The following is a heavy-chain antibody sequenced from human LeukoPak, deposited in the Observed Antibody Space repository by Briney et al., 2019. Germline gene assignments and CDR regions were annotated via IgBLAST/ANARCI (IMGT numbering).Heavy chain of an antibody. CDR1: GGSISSYY. J-gene: IGHJ5*02. CDR3: AKGYPWEYYYDSSGSHGKGFDP. D-gene: IGHD3-22*01. Sequence: SETLSLTCTVSGGSISSYYWSWIRQPPGKGLEWIGYIHYSGSTNYNPSLKSRVTISVDTSKNQFSLKLSSVTAADTAVYYCAKGYPWEYYYDSSGSHGKGFDPWGQGTLVTVSS. V-gene: IGHV4-59*01. CDR2: IHYSGST.